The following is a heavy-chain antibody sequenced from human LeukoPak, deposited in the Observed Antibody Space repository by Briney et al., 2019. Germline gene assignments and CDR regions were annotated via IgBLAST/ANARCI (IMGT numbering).Heavy chain of an antibody. D-gene: IGHD3-10*01. CDR1: GFTFSSYS. CDR2: ISSSSSYI. V-gene: IGHV3-21*01. Sequence: GGSLRLSCAASGFTFSSYSMNWVRQAPGKGLEWVSSISSSSSYIYYADSVKGRFTISRDNAKNSLYLQMNSLRAEDTAVYYCAREVGSGSYYVPHYFDYWGQGTLVTVSS. J-gene: IGHJ4*02. CDR3: AREVGSGSYYVPHYFDY.